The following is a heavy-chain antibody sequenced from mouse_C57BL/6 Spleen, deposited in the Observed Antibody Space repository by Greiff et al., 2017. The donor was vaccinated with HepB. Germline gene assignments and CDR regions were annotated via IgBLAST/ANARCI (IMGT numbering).Heavy chain of an antibody. J-gene: IGHJ4*01. CDR1: GYAFTNYL. CDR3: ARSELMDY. V-gene: IGHV1-54*01. CDR2: INPGSGGT. Sequence: QVQLQQSGAELVRPGTSVKVSCKASGYAFTNYLIEWVKQRPGQGLEWIGVINPGSGGTNYNEKFKGKATLTADKSSSTAYMQLSSLTSEDSAVYFCARSELMDYWGQGTSVTVSS.